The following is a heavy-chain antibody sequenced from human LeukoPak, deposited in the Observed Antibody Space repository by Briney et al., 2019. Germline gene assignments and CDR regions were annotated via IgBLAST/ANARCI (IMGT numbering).Heavy chain of an antibody. J-gene: IGHJ5*02. Sequence: GASVKVSCKASGGTFSDYALNWVRQAPGQGLEWMGWVSAYNGHTNYAQKFQGRVTMTTDTSTSTASMELRSLRSDDTAVYYCARLIPQKWELPGKWFDPWGQGTLVTVSS. CDR3: ARLIPQKWELPGKWFDP. V-gene: IGHV1-18*01. CDR2: VSAYNGHT. CDR1: GGTFSDYA. D-gene: IGHD1-26*01.